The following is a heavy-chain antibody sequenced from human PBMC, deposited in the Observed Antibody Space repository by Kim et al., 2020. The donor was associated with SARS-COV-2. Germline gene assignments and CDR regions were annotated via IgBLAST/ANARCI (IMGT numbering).Heavy chain of an antibody. CDR2: ISSSSSYI. D-gene: IGHD6-13*01. V-gene: IGHV3-21*01. CDR1: GFTFSSYS. J-gene: IGHJ4*02. Sequence: GGSLRLSCAASGFTFSSYSMNWVRQAPGKGLEWVSSISSSSSYIYYADSVKGRFTISRDNAKNSLYLQMNSLRAEDTAVYYCAPMSGYSSSWSDYWGQGTLVTVSS. CDR3: APMSGYSSSWSDY.